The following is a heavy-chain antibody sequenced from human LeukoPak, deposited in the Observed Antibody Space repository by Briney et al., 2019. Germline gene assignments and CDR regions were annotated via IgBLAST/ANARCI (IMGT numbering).Heavy chain of an antibody. CDR3: AKTRGYCSSGTCYLSD. V-gene: IGHV3-48*02. CDR1: GFTFSSSS. Sequence: GGSLRLSCAASGFTFSSSSMHWVRQAPGKGLEWVSYISYSGNTIYYADSVKGRFTVSRDNAKSSLYLQINSLRDEDTAVYYCAKTRGYCSSGTCYLSDWGQGTPVSVSS. D-gene: IGHD2-15*01. CDR2: ISYSGNTI. J-gene: IGHJ4*02.